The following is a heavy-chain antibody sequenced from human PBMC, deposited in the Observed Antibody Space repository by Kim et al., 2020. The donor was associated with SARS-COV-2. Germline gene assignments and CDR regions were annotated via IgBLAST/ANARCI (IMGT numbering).Heavy chain of an antibody. Sequence: SETLSLTCTVSGGSISSGGYYWSWIRQHPGKGLEWIGYIYYSGSTYYNPSLKSRVTISVDTSKNQFSLKLGSVTAADTAVYYCASAGAYCSGGSCQGDWFDPWGQGTLVTVSS. CDR3: ASAGAYCSGGSCQGDWFDP. D-gene: IGHD2-15*01. J-gene: IGHJ5*02. CDR1: GGSISSGGYY. V-gene: IGHV4-31*03. CDR2: IYYSGST.